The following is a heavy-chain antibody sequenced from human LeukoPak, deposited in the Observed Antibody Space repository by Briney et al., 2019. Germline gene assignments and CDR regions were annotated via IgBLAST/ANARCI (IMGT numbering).Heavy chain of an antibody. D-gene: IGHD6-19*01. Sequence: GGSLRLSCAASGFTFSSYSMNWARQAPGKGLEWVSSISTSSSYIYYTDSVKGRFTISRDNAKNSLYLQMNSLRAEDTAVYYCARGQSGVAGNEYNWFDPWGQGTLVTVSS. CDR3: ARGQSGVAGNEYNWFDP. V-gene: IGHV3-21*01. CDR2: ISTSSSYI. J-gene: IGHJ5*02. CDR1: GFTFSSYS.